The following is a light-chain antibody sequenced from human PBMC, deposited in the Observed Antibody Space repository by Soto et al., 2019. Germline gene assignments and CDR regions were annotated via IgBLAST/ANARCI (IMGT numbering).Light chain of an antibody. V-gene: IGKV1-39*01. CDR2: AAS. Sequence: DIQMTQSPSSLPASVGDRVTITCRASQSITNYLSWYQQRPGKAPKLLIHAASNLQSGVPSRFSGSGSETDFSLTISSLQPEDFATYYCQQVYDFPHTFGQGTKVEV. J-gene: IGKJ2*01. CDR3: QQVYDFPHT. CDR1: QSITNY.